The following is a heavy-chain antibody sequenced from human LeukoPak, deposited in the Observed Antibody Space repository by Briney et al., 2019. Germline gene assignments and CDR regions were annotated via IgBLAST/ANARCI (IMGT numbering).Heavy chain of an antibody. CDR2: ISGSGGST. CDR3: ANVGGYSYEPDALDI. Sequence: GGSLRLSCAASGFTFSSYAMSWVRQAPGKGLEWVSAISGSGGSTYYADSVKGRFTISRDNSKNTLYLQMNSLRAEDTAVYYCANVGGYSYEPDALDIWGQGTMVTVSS. CDR1: GFTFSSYA. D-gene: IGHD5-18*01. V-gene: IGHV3-23*01. J-gene: IGHJ3*02.